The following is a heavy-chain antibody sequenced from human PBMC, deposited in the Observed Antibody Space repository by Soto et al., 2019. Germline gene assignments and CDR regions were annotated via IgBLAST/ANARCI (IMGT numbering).Heavy chain of an antibody. CDR2: IYYSGST. CDR3: AREVTMGRYFDWLTSYGMDV. J-gene: IGHJ6*02. CDR1: GGSISSGDYY. D-gene: IGHD3-9*01. V-gene: IGHV4-30-4*01. Sequence: SETLSLTCTVSGGSISSGDYYWSWIRQPPGKGLEWIGYIYYSGSTYYNPSLKSRVTISVDTSKNQFSLKLSSVTAADTAVYYCAREVTMGRYFDWLTSYGMDVWGQGTPVTVSS.